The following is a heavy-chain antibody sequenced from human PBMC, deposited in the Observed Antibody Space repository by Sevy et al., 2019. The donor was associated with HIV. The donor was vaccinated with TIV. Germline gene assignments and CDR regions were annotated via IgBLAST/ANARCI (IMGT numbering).Heavy chain of an antibody. D-gene: IGHD3-22*01. CDR1: GYTFTSYG. V-gene: IGHV1-18*01. J-gene: IGHJ4*02. Sequence: ASVKVSCKASGYTFTSYGISWVRQAPGQGLEWMGWISAYNGNTNYAQKLQGRVTMTTDTSTSTAYMELRSLRSDDTTMYYCARASTAPAYYYDSSGYLDYWGQGTLVTVSS. CDR3: ARASTAPAYYYDSSGYLDY. CDR2: ISAYNGNT.